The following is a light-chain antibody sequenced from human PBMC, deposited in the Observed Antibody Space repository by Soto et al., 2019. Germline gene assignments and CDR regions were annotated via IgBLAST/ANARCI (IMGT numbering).Light chain of an antibody. CDR1: ETVATN. V-gene: IGKV3-15*01. CDR3: QQYFEWPPMT. CDR2: GAC. Sequence: EVVMTQSPATLSVSPGERATLSCRASETVATNLAWYQQKPGQAPRLLISGACTRAAGISDRFRGSGSGTEFTLTISSRRSEDSAIYYCQQYFEWPPMTFGQGTKVEI. J-gene: IGKJ1*01.